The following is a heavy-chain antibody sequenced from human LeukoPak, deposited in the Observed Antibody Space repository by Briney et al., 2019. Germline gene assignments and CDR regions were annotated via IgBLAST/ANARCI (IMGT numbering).Heavy chain of an antibody. D-gene: IGHD1-14*01. J-gene: IGHJ4*02. V-gene: IGHV4-61*01. Sequence: SETLSLTCTVSGGSVSSGSYYWSWIRQPPGQGLEWIGYIYYSGSTNYNPSLKSRVTISVDTSKNQFSLKLSSVTAADTAVYYCARDLARGNRVYFDYWGQGTLVTVSS. CDR3: ARDLARGNRVYFDY. CDR2: IYYSGST. CDR1: GGSVSSGSYY.